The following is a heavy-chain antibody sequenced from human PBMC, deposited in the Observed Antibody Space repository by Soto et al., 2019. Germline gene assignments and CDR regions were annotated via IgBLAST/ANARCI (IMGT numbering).Heavy chain of an antibody. CDR3: ARFHCSSTSCYTRRVVDGMDV. CDR2: INAGNGNT. CDR1: GYTFTSYA. V-gene: IGHV1-3*01. D-gene: IGHD2-2*02. Sequence: QVQLVQSGAEVKKPGASVKVSCKASGYTFTSYAMHWVRQAPGQRLEWMGWINAGNGNTKYSQKFQGRVTITRDTSASTAYMELSSLRSEDTAVYYCARFHCSSTSCYTRRVVDGMDVWGQGTTVTVSS. J-gene: IGHJ6*02.